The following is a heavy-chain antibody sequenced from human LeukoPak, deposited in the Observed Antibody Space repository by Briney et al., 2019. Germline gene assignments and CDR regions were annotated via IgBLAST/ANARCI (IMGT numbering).Heavy chain of an antibody. J-gene: IGHJ4*02. CDR3: ARVSTSTWYDY. V-gene: IGHV3-23*01. CDR2: IGGSGNNI. Sequence: GGSLRLSRAASGFTFSNYAMSWVRQAPGKGLEWVSLIGGSGNNIYYADSVKGRFTISRDNSKNTLYLQMNSLRAEDTAVYYCARVSTSTWYDYWGQGILVTVSS. D-gene: IGHD6-13*01. CDR1: GFTFSNYA.